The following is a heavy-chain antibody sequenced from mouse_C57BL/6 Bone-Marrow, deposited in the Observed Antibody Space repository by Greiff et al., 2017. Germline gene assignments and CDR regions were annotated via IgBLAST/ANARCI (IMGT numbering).Heavy chain of an antibody. CDR1: GFSLSTFGMG. CDR2: IWWDDDK. V-gene: IGHV8-8*01. D-gene: IGHD1-2*01. Sequence: QVTLKVSGPGILQPSQTLSLTCSFSGFSLSTFGMGVGWIRQPSGKGLEWLAHIWWDDDKYYNPALKSRLTISKDTPKNQVFLKLANVDTADTATYYCARMRGYYYGWGFAYWGQGTLVTVSA. J-gene: IGHJ3*01. CDR3: ARMRGYYYGWGFAY.